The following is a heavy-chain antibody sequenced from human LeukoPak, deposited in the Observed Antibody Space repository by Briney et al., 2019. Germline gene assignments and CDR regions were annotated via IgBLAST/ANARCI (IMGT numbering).Heavy chain of an antibody. CDR1: GYAFSSSW. CDR3: ARVIPVGGSCYFDY. V-gene: IGHV5-51*03. D-gene: IGHD2-15*01. J-gene: IGHJ4*02. Sequence: GESLKISCKGSGYAFSSSWIGWVRQMPGKGLEWMGIIYPGDSDTRYSPSFQGQVTISADKFISTAYLQWSRLEALDTAKYYCARVIPVGGSCYFDYWGQGTLVTVSS. CDR2: IYPGDSDT.